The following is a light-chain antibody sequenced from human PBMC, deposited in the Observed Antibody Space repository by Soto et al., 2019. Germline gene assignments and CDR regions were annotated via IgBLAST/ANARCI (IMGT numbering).Light chain of an antibody. Sequence: DIVMTQSPAILSLSPGERATLSCRASQSVSSSYLSWYQQRHGQAPRVLIYGESTRATGIPARFSASGSGTDSTLIISRLQPEDFAVYYCQQHSNLARFSFGPGTKVDIK. J-gene: IGKJ3*01. CDR2: GES. CDR1: QSVSSSY. CDR3: QQHSNLARFS. V-gene: IGKV3D-7*01.